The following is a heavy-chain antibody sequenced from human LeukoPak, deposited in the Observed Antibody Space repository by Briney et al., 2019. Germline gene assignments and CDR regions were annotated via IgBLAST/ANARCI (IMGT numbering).Heavy chain of an antibody. CDR1: GYSISSGFY. V-gene: IGHV4-38-2*01. D-gene: IGHD2-21*01. CDR2: IYHSGST. J-gene: IGHJ4*02. Sequence: PSETLSLTCAVSGYSISSGFYWDWIRQPPGKGLEWIGTIYHSGSTYYNPSLKSRVTISVDTSTNQFSLKLSSVTAADTAVFYCARQGPYCGGDCSNYFDFWGQGTLVTVSS. CDR3: ARQGPYCGGDCSNYFDF.